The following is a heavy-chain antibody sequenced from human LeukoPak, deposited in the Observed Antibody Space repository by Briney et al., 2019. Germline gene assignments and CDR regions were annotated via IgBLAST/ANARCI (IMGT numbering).Heavy chain of an antibody. Sequence: SETLSLTCAVYGGSFSGYYWSWIRQPPGKGLEWIGEINHSGSTNYNPSLKSRVTISVDTSKNQFSLKLSSVTAADTAVYYCARRRKLLEYSGSTGFDYWGQGTLVTVSS. CDR1: GGSFSGYY. J-gene: IGHJ4*02. CDR2: INHSGST. V-gene: IGHV4-34*01. CDR3: ARRRKLLEYSGSTGFDY. D-gene: IGHD6-6*01.